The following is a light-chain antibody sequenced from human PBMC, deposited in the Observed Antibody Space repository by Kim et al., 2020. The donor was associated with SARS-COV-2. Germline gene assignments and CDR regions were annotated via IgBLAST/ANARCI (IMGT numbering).Light chain of an antibody. CDR2: AAS. J-gene: IGKJ4*01. Sequence: ASGGDRVTITGRSSQGSSNDVAWYQQKPGKAPKLLIYAASTLQSGAPSRFSGSGSGTDFTLTISSLQPEDVATNYCHTHNSRTFTFGGGTKLEI. V-gene: IGKV1-27*01. CDR1: QGSSND. CDR3: HTHNSRTFT.